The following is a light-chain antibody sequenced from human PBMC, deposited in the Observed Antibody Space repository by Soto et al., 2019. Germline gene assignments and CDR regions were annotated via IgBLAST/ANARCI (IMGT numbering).Light chain of an antibody. Sequence: EIVLTQSPGTLSLSPGERATLSCRASQSVSTSYLAWGRQEPGQAPRLVIYGASRRPTGIPDRFSGSGSGTDFTLTISRREPEDFAEYYCQQYGSPPWTCRQGTKVEIK. CDR3: QQYGSPPWT. CDR1: QSVSTSY. V-gene: IGKV3-20*01. J-gene: IGKJ1*01. CDR2: GAS.